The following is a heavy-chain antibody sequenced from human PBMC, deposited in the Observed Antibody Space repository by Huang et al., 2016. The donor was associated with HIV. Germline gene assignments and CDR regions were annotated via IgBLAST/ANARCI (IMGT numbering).Heavy chain of an antibody. CDR3: AKGSGHFDS. V-gene: IGHV3-30*18. CDR1: GFSFSSYG. Sequence: QVWLVESGGGVVQPGRPLRLSCGGSGFSFSSYGIHWVRQASGKGLEWVALSSYGGNGRSYAGSVKGRFSISRQNSKSTVSLQMNSLRVEDSGVYFCAKGSGHFDSWGQGTLVTVSP. J-gene: IGHJ5*01. D-gene: IGHD2-8*02. CDR2: SSYGGNGR.